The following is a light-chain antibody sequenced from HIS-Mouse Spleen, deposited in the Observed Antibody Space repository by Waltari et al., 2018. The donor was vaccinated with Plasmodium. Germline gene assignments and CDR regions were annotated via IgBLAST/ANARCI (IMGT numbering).Light chain of an antibody. CDR1: ALPKKY. V-gene: IGLV3-10*01. Sequence: SYELTQPPSVSVSPGQTARITCSGDALPKKYAYWSQEKSGQAPVLVIYEDSKRPSVITERFSGSSSGTMATLTISGAQVEDEADYYCYSTDSSGNHRVFGGGTKLTVL. J-gene: IGLJ3*02. CDR3: YSTDSSGNHRV. CDR2: EDS.